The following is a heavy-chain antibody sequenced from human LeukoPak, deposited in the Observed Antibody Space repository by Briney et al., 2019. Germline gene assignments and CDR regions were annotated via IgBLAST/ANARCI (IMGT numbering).Heavy chain of an antibody. Sequence: PGGSLRLSCVASGFTFSSHGMNWVRQAPGKGLEWVSSSSSSSSYIYYADSVKGRFTVSRDNAKNSLFLQMNSLRAEDTAVYYCARVDDNYYYYYMDVWGKGTTVTVSS. CDR1: GFTFSSHG. CDR2: SSSSSSYI. J-gene: IGHJ6*03. CDR3: ARVDDNYYYYYMDV. D-gene: IGHD3-22*01. V-gene: IGHV3-21*01.